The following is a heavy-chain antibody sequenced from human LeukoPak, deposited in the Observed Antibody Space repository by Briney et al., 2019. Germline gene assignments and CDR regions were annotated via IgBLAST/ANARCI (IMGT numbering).Heavy chain of an antibody. J-gene: IGHJ4*02. CDR2: IGTSGNTI. CDR3: ARDQLLDS. V-gene: IGHV3-48*01. Sequence: GGSLRLSCAASGFTFSGYIMNWVRQAPGKGLEWVSFIGTSGNTIYYADSVKGRFTVSRDNAKNSLYLQMNSLRAEDTAVYYCARDQLLDSWGQGTLVNGSS. CDR1: GFTFSGYI.